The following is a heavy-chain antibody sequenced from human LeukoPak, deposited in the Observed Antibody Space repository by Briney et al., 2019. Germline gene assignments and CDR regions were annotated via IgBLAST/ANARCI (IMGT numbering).Heavy chain of an antibody. D-gene: IGHD1-20*01. Sequence: ASVKVSCKASGYTFTSYDINWVRQATGQGLEWMGWMNPNSGNTGYAQKFQGRVTMTRNTSISTAYMELRSLRSDDTAVYYCARGVITGTTNWFDPWGQGTLVTVSS. CDR3: ARGVITGTTNWFDP. V-gene: IGHV1-8*01. CDR1: GYTFTSYD. J-gene: IGHJ5*02. CDR2: MNPNSGNT.